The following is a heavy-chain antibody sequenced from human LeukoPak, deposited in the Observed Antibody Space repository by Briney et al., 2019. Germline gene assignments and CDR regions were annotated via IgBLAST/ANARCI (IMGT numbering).Heavy chain of an antibody. J-gene: IGHJ4*02. D-gene: IGHD3-10*01. CDR2: INHSGST. CDR1: GFTFTNYW. CDR3: ARGGFGELNY. Sequence: GSLRLSCAASGFTFTNYWMSWIRQPPGKGLEWIGEINHSGSTNYNPSLTSRVTISVDTSKNQFSLNLTSVTAADTAVYYCARGGFGELNYWDQGTLVTVSS. V-gene: IGHV4-34*01.